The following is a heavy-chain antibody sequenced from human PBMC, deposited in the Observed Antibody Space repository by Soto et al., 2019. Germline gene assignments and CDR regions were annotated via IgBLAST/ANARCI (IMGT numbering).Heavy chain of an antibody. CDR1: GGSISSGAYY. J-gene: IGHJ2*01. CDR3: ATYSNLRGGFDL. CDR2: IYYSGST. Sequence: QVQLQESGPGLVKPSQTLSLTCTVSGGSISSGAYYWTWIRQPPGKGLEWIGYIYYSGSTYYNPSLEIRVTLSVDTSRTQFSLELSSVTATDTAVYYRATYSNLRGGFDLWGRGTLVAVSS. D-gene: IGHD4-4*01. V-gene: IGHV4-30-4*01.